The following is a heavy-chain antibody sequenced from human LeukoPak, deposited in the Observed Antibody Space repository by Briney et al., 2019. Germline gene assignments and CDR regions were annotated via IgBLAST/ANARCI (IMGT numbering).Heavy chain of an antibody. CDR2: FYTSGST. CDR1: GFTFSSYW. D-gene: IGHD1-26*01. CDR3: AKDSGSFDHDAFDI. Sequence: GSLRLSCAASGFTFSSYWMSWIRQPAGKGLEWIGRFYTSGSTNYNPSLKSRVTISADTSKNQFSLKLSSVTAADTAVYYCAKDSGSFDHDAFDIWGQGTMVTVSS. J-gene: IGHJ3*02. V-gene: IGHV4-4*07.